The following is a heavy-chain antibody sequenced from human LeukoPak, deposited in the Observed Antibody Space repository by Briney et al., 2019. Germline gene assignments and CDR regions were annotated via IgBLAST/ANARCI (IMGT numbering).Heavy chain of an antibody. CDR2: IFYSGNT. CDR1: GVSISSYY. Sequence: SETLSLTCTVSGVSISSYYWSWIRQPPGKGLEWIGYIFYSGNTIYSPSLRSRVTISADTSKNHFSLRPRSVTAADTAVYYCARLAAISGSDYPDDWGQGTLVTVSS. CDR3: ARLAAISGSDYPDD. V-gene: IGHV4-59*08. J-gene: IGHJ4*02. D-gene: IGHD1-26*01.